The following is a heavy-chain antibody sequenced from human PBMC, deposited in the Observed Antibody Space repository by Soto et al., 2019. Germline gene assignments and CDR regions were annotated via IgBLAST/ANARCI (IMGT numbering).Heavy chain of an antibody. D-gene: IGHD6-19*01. V-gene: IGHV3-23*01. CDR1: GFKFSSYA. Sequence: PGGSLRLSCAASGFKFSSYAMSWVRQAPGKGLEWVSAISGSGGSTYYADSVKGRFTISRDNSKNTLYLQMNSLRAEDTAVYYCAKGGGSGWSYYFDYWGQGTLVTVSS. CDR2: ISGSGGST. J-gene: IGHJ4*02. CDR3: AKGGGSGWSYYFDY.